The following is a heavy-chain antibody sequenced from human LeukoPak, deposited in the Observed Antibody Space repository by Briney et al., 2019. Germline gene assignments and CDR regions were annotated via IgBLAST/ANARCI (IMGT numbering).Heavy chain of an antibody. CDR3: ARSPYYDSSGYYYGGFDY. Sequence: GGSLRLSCAASGFTFSGYGMHWVRQAPGKGLEWVAVIWYDGSNKYYADSVKGRFTISRDNSKNTLYLQMNSLRAEDTAVYYCARSPYYDSSGYYYGGFDYWGQGTLVTVSS. J-gene: IGHJ4*02. D-gene: IGHD3-22*01. CDR1: GFTFSGYG. CDR2: IWYDGSNK. V-gene: IGHV3-33*01.